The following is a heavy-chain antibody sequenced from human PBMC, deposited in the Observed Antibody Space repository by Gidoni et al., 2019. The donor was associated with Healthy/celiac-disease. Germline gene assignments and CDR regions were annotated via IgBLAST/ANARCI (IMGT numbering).Heavy chain of an antibody. CDR3: ARDRGLAYLYYYYGMDV. Sequence: QVQLVQSGAAVKKPGASVKVSCKASGYTFTGYYMHWVRQAPGQGLEWMGWINPNSGGTNYAQKFQGRVTMTRDTSISTAYMELSRLRSDDTAVYYCARDRGLAYLYYYYGMDVWGQGTTVTVSS. D-gene: IGHD3-10*01. V-gene: IGHV1-2*02. CDR1: GYTFTGYY. CDR2: INPNSGGT. J-gene: IGHJ6*02.